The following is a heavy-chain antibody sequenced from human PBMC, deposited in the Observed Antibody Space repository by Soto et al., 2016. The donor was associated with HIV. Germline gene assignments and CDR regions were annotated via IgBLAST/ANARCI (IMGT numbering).Heavy chain of an antibody. D-gene: IGHD5-12*01. V-gene: IGHV3-49*04. CDR2: IRGKSYGGTT. Sequence: EVQLVESGGDLVQPGRSLRLSCAASGFTFGNYAMNWVRQAPGKGLEWVGFIRGKSYGGTTEYAASVRGRFTISRDDSKSIAYLQMNSLKTEDSAVYYRIRGDYDPYYYYMDSGAKGPRSPSP. CDR3: IRGDYDPYYYYMDS. J-gene: IGHJ6*03. CDR1: GFTFGNYA.